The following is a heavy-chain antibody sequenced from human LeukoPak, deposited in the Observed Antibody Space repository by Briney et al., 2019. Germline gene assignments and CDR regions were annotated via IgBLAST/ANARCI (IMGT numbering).Heavy chain of an antibody. CDR3: ARETRKYGDYRAFDI. D-gene: IGHD4-17*01. J-gene: IGHJ3*02. V-gene: IGHV1-8*02. Sequence: ASVKVSCKASGYTFTGYYMHWVRQAPGQGLEWMGWINPNSGNTGYAQKFQGRVTMTRNTSISTAYMELSSLRSEDTAVYYCARETRKYGDYRAFDIWGQGTMVTVSS. CDR1: GYTFTGYY. CDR2: INPNSGNT.